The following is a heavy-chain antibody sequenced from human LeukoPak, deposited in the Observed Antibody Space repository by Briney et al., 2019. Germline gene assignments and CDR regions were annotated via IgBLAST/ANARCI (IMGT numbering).Heavy chain of an antibody. CDR3: ARRTILTGSDY. Sequence: SEALSLTCTVSGYSISSGYYWGWIRQPPGKGLEWIGSIYHSGSTYYNPSLKSRVTISVDTSKNQFSLKLSSVTAADTAVYYCARRTILTGSDYWGQGTLVTVSS. D-gene: IGHD3-9*01. J-gene: IGHJ4*02. CDR1: GYSISSGYY. CDR2: IYHSGST. V-gene: IGHV4-38-2*02.